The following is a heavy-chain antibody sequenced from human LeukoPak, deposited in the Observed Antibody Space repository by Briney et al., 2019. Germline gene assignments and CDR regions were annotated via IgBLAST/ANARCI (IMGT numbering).Heavy chain of an antibody. CDR3: ARGIVVVVAATNWFDP. Sequence: LSETLSLTCTVSGGSISSSSYYWGWIRQPPGKGLEWIGSIYYSGSTYYNPSLKSRVTISVDTSKNQFSLKLSSVTAADTAVYYCARGIVVVVAATNWFDPWGQGTLVTVSS. CDR1: GGSISSSSYY. D-gene: IGHD2-15*01. J-gene: IGHJ5*02. V-gene: IGHV4-39*07. CDR2: IYYSGST.